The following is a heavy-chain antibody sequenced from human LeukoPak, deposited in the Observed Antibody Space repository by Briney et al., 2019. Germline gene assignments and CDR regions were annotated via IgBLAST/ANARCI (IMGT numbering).Heavy chain of an antibody. CDR3: AKECIAARALYYYYGMDV. V-gene: IGHV3-23*01. CDR1: GFTFSSYA. D-gene: IGHD6-6*01. J-gene: IGHJ6*02. CDR2: ISGSGSST. Sequence: SGGSLRLSCAASGFTFSSYAMSWVRQAPGKGLEWVSGISGSGSSTYYADSVKGRFTISRDNSKNTLFLQMNSLRAEDTAVYYCAKECIAARALYYYYGMDVWGQGTTVTVSS.